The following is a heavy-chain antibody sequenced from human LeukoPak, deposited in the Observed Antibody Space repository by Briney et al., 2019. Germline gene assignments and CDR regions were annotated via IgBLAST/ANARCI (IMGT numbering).Heavy chain of an antibody. V-gene: IGHV1-2*02. CDR1: GYTFTGYY. D-gene: IGHD3-22*01. CDR2: INPNSGGT. Sequence: GASVKVSCKASGYTFTGYYMHWVRQAPGQGLEWMGWINPNSGGTNYAQRFQGRVTMTRDTSISTAYMELSRLRSDDTAAYYCARDVTYYYDTSGYRDAFDIWGQGTMVTVSS. J-gene: IGHJ3*02. CDR3: ARDVTYYYDTSGYRDAFDI.